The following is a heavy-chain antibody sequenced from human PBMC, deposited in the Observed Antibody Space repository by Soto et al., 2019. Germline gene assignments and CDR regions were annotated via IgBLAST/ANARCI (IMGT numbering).Heavy chain of an antibody. J-gene: IGHJ4*02. V-gene: IGHV4-59*01. CDR3: ARDRMFDY. Sequence: SETLCLTCTVSGGSISSYDGSWIRQPPGKGLEWIGYIYYSGSTNYNPSLKSRVTISVDTSKNQFSLKLSSVTAADTAVYYCARDRMFDYWGQGTLVTVSS. CDR1: GGSISSYD. CDR2: IYYSGST.